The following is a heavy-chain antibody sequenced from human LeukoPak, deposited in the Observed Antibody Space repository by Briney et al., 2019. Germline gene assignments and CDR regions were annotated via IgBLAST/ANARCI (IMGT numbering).Heavy chain of an antibody. CDR3: VTDYWYRFDH. CDR2: ADWAGIAT. Sequence: GGSLRLSCAASGFNFNGYNMAWVRQAPGKGLEWLTTADWAGIATEYTPSVRGRFTMSRDNTKNSIYLQMNSLSAEDTAVYFCVTDYWYRFDHWGPVILVTVSS. D-gene: IGHD1-14*01. CDR1: GFNFNGYN. J-gene: IGHJ4*02. V-gene: IGHV3-7*01.